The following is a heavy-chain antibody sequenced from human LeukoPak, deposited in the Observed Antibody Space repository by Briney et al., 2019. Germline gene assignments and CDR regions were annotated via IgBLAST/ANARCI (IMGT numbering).Heavy chain of an antibody. CDR1: GFTVSTNF. CDR3: VRESRGTDTVGY. Sequence: PGGSLRLSCAASGFTVSTNFMSWVRQAPGKGLEGVSLIYGGGNTYYADSVKGRFTISRDNSKNTLYLQMNNLRAEDTAVYYCVRESRGTDTVGYWGQGTLVTVSS. V-gene: IGHV3-53*01. CDR2: IYGGGNT. D-gene: IGHD2-8*02. J-gene: IGHJ4*02.